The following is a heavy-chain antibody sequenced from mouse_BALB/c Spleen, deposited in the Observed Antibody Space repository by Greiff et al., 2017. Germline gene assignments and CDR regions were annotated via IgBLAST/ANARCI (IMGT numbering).Heavy chain of an antibody. V-gene: IGHV5-4*02. CDR2: ISDGGSYT. D-gene: IGHD2-3*01. J-gene: IGHJ4*01. CDR3: ARSALDGYYKMDY. CDR1: GFTFSDYY. Sequence: EVQLVESGGGLVKPGGSLKLSCAASGFTFSDYYMYWVRQTPEKRLEWVATISDGGSYTYYPDSVKGRFTISRDNAKNNLYLQMSSLKSEDTAMYYCARSALDGYYKMDYWGQGTSVTVSS.